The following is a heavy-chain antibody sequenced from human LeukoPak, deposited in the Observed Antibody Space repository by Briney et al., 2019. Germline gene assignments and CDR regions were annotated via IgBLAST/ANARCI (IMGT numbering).Heavy chain of an antibody. CDR1: GGSFSSGSYY. D-gene: IGHD5-18*01. J-gene: IGHJ4*02. V-gene: IGHV4-61*02. Sequence: SETLSLTCTVSGGSFSSGSYYWSWIRQPAGKGLEWFGRIYTSGTTNYNPSLKSRVTISVDTSKNQFSLKLSSVTAADTAVYYCARSDVYSYGYGGLDYWGQGTLVTVSS. CDR2: IYTSGTT. CDR3: ARSDVYSYGYGGLDY.